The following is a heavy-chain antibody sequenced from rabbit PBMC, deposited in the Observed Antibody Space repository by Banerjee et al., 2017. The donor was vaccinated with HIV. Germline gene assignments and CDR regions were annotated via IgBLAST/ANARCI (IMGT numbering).Heavy chain of an antibody. V-gene: IGHV1S40*01. D-gene: IGHD1-1*01. Sequence: QSLEESGGGLVTPGASLTLTCTASGIDFSSYGVSWVRQAPGKGLEWIGCIGVGSGSTYYASWAKGRFTISKTSSTTVTLQMTSLTAADTATYFCAKKEYYVPNSWSLWGQGTLVTDS. CDR1: GIDFSSYG. J-gene: IGHJ3*01. CDR3: AKKEYYVPNSWSL. CDR2: IGVGSGST.